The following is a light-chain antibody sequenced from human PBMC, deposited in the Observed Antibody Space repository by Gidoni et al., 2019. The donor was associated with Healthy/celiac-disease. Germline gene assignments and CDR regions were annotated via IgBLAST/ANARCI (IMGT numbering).Light chain of an antibody. CDR2: DVS. CDR3: CSYSGSYAVV. V-gene: IGLV2-11*01. CDR1: SSDVGGYNY. Sequence: ALTQPRRGSGSPGQSVTISCTGTSSDVGGYNYVSWYQPHPGKAPKLMIYDVSKRPSGVPDRFSGSKPANTASLSISVLQAEAEADYYCCSYSGSYAVVFGGGTKLTVL. J-gene: IGLJ2*01.